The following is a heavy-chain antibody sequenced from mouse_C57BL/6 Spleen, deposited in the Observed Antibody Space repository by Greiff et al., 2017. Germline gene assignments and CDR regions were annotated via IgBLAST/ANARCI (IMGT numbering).Heavy chain of an antibody. Sequence: VQLQQSGAELVKPGASVKLSCKASGYTFTSYWMHWVKQRPGQGLEWIGMIHPNSGSTNYNEKFKSKATLTVDKSSSTAYMQLSRLTSEDSAVYYCARSPDSSYDYFDYWGQGTTLTVSS. J-gene: IGHJ2*01. CDR3: ARSPDSSYDYFDY. D-gene: IGHD1-1*01. CDR2: IHPNSGST. V-gene: IGHV1-64*01. CDR1: GYTFTSYW.